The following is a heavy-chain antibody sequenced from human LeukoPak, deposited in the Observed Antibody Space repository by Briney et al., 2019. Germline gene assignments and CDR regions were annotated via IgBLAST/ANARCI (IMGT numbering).Heavy chain of an antibody. Sequence: PSQTLSLTXTVSGGSITSGSFYWSWIRQPAGNGLEWIGRIYPSGNTNYNPSLKSRVTISVHTSKNQFSLKLSSVTAADTAVYYCARDRGLRNYYDSSGYYRDAFDIWGQGTMVTVSS. CDR3: ARDRGLRNYYDSSGYYRDAFDI. J-gene: IGHJ3*02. D-gene: IGHD3-22*01. V-gene: IGHV4-61*02. CDR1: GGSITSGSFY. CDR2: IYPSGNT.